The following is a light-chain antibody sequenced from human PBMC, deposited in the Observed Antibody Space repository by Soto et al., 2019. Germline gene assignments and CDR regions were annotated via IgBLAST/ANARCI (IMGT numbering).Light chain of an antibody. V-gene: IGKV3-20*01. J-gene: IGKJ1*01. CDR2: GAS. CDR3: HQYGSSPRT. Sequence: EIVLTQSPGTLSLSPGEIATLSFRASQSVSSSYLAWYQQKPGQAPRLLIYGASSRATGIPDRFSGSGSGTDFTLTVSRLEPEDFAVYYCHQYGSSPRTFGQGTKV. CDR1: QSVSSSY.